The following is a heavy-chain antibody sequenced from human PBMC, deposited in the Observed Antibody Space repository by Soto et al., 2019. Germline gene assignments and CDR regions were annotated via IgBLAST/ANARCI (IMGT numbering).Heavy chain of an antibody. CDR1: GYPFSTYA. CDR2: INGGTGQT. Sequence: GSVKVYFKAYGYPFSTYAMHLVRQAPGQSLEWIGWINGGTGQTRYSQRFQDRVTITRDTPASTANMELTSLTSEDTAVYYCARGKGMEENYYYYGLDIWGQGTTVTVSS. D-gene: IGHD1-1*01. V-gene: IGHV1-3*01. J-gene: IGHJ6*02. CDR3: ARGKGMEENYYYYGLDI.